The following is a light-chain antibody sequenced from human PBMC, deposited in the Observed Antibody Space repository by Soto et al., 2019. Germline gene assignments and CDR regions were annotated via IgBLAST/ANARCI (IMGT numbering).Light chain of an antibody. CDR3: QQRSNWPIT. V-gene: IGKV3D-20*02. CDR1: QSVSNNY. CDR2: GAS. J-gene: IGKJ5*01. Sequence: VVMTQSQATLSVSPGERATLSCRASQSVSNNYLAWYQQKPGQAPRLLIYGASNRATGIPDRFSGRGSGTDFTLTISSLEPEDFALYYCQQRSNWPITFGQGTRLEIK.